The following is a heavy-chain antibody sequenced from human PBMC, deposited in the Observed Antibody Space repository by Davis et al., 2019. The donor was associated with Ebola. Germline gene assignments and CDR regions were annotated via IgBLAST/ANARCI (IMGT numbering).Heavy chain of an antibody. CDR1: GFTFSSYG. CDR2: ISYDGSNK. Sequence: GESLKISCAASGFTFSSYGMHWVRQAPGKGLEWVAVISYDGSNKYYADSVKGRFTISRDNSKNTLYLQMNSLRAEDTAVYYCARDNGDYDFWSGYYDYWGQGTLVTVSS. J-gene: IGHJ4*02. D-gene: IGHD3-3*01. CDR3: ARDNGDYDFWSGYYDY. V-gene: IGHV3-30*03.